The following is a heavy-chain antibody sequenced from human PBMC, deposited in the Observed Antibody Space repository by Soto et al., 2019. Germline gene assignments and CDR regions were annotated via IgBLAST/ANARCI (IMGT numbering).Heavy chain of an antibody. Sequence: PVVSLKISCQASGYSFTAYWITWVRQIPGKGLEWMAAIDPRSSYVHYSPPFRGHVTFTVHRSITTLYLQWNSLKASDSAMYFCPRRPISSFYHFDFWGQVALVTVSS. J-gene: IGHJ4*02. CDR1: GYSFTAYW. D-gene: IGHD2-2*01. CDR2: IDPRSSYV. V-gene: IGHV5-10-1*01. CDR3: PRRPISSFYHFDF.